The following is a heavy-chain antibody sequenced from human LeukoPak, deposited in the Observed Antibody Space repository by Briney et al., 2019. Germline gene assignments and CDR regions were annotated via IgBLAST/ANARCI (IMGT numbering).Heavy chain of an antibody. J-gene: IGHJ4*02. Sequence: PGGSLRLSCAASGFTFSDYNMRWIRQAPGKGLEWVSSISRSGSTKYYADSVKGRFTISRDNAKNSLFLQMNSLRAEDTAVYYCTVVNYGSGSYPLGYWGQGTLVTVSS. CDR1: GFTFSDYN. CDR2: ISRSGSTK. CDR3: TVVNYGSGSYPLGY. V-gene: IGHV3-11*01. D-gene: IGHD3-10*01.